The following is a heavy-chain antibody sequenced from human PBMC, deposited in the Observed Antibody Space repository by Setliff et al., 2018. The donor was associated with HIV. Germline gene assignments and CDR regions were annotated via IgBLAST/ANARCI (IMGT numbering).Heavy chain of an antibody. J-gene: IGHJ4*02. CDR2: ISRDNFVR. Sequence: GGSLRLSCVVSGFDFASFLIHWVRQAPGKGLEWVASISRDNFVRFYADSVRGRFNVSRDNAQKSLFLQMNSLRAEDTAVYYCAKNPKYISGWFQYYFDYWGQGALVTVSS. D-gene: IGHD6-19*01. V-gene: IGHV3-21*04. CDR1: GFDFASFL. CDR3: AKNPKYISGWFQYYFDY.